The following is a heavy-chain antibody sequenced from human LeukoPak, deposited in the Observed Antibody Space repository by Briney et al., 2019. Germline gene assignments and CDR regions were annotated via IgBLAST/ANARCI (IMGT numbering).Heavy chain of an antibody. V-gene: IGHV3-33*08. CDR2: IWYDGSNK. CDR3: AREVSSSWGSFDY. Sequence: GGSLRLSCAASGFTFSSYAMHWVRQAPGKGLEWVAVIWYDGSNKYYADSVKGRFTISRDNSKNTLYLQMNSLRAEDTAVYYCAREVSSSWGSFDYWGQGTLVTVSS. CDR1: GFTFSSYA. D-gene: IGHD6-13*01. J-gene: IGHJ4*02.